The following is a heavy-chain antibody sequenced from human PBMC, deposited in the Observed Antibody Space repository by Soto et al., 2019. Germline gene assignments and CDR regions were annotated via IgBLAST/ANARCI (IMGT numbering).Heavy chain of an antibody. Sequence: EVQLLESGGGLVQPGGSLRLSCAASGFTFSSYDMSWVRQAPGKGLEWVSTISASSSNTYYVDSVKGRFTISRDNSKNTLHLQMDSVRAEYTAVYYCAEKGTYFDYWGQGTLVTFSS. CDR1: GFTFSSYD. V-gene: IGHV3-23*01. J-gene: IGHJ4*02. CDR3: AEKGTYFDY. CDR2: ISASSSNT. D-gene: IGHD1-1*01.